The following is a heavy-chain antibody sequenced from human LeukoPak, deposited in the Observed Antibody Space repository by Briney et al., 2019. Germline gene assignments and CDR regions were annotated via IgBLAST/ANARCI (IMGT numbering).Heavy chain of an antibody. CDR1: GGTFSSYA. Sequence: SVKVSCKASGGTFSSYAISWVRQAPGQGLEWMGRIIPILGIANYAQKFQGRVTITADKSTSTAYMELSSLRSEDTAVYYCAKNPRGYSGYEGSNFDYWGQGTLVTVSS. CDR2: IIPILGIA. J-gene: IGHJ4*02. CDR3: AKNPRGYSGYEGSNFDY. D-gene: IGHD5-12*01. V-gene: IGHV1-69*04.